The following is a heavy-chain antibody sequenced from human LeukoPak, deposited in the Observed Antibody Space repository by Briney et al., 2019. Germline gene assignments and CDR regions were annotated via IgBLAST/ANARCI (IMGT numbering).Heavy chain of an antibody. J-gene: IGHJ4*02. CDR2: IRSKTYGGTP. V-gene: IGHV3-49*04. CDR1: GFTFGDYA. CDR3: ARDQTPYY. Sequence: GGSLRLSCTGSGFTFGDYAMTWVRRAPGKGLEWVGFIRSKTYGGTPEYAASVKGRFNISRDDSKSIAYLQMNSLKIEDTAVYYCARDQTPYYWGQGTLVTVSS.